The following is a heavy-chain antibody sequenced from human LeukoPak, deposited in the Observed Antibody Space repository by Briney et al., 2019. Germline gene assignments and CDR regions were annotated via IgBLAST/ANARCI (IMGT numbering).Heavy chain of an antibody. CDR3: VRIPGTGTSSWFDS. V-gene: IGHV3-53*01. J-gene: IGHJ5*01. CDR2: TYSGGSS. Sequence: GGSLRLSCAASGFTFSSSWMHWVRQSPGNGLEWVSVTYSGGSSYYADSVQGRFAVSRDISKNTVYLQMSSLRAEDTALYYCVRIPGTGTSSWFDSWGQGTPVTVSS. D-gene: IGHD2-2*01. CDR1: GFTFSSSW.